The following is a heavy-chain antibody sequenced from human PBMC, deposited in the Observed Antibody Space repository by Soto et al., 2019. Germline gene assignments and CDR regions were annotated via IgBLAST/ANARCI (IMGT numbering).Heavy chain of an antibody. CDR1: GYTFTSYG. CDR2: ISAYNGNT. D-gene: IGHD3-22*01. Sequence: ASVKVSCKASGYTFTSYGISWVRQAPGQGLEWMGWISAYNGNTNYAQKLQGRVTMTTDTSTSTAYMELRILSSDDTAVYYCARVSDSSGYYDAFDIWGQGTMVTVSS. V-gene: IGHV1-18*01. CDR3: ARVSDSSGYYDAFDI. J-gene: IGHJ3*02.